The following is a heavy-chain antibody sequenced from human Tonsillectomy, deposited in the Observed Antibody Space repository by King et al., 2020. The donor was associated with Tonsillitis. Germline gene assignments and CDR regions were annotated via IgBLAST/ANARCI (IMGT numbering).Heavy chain of an antibody. CDR2: IYYSGST. D-gene: IGHD4-23*01. J-gene: IGHJ5*02. Sequence: QLQESGPGLVKPSETLSLTCTVSGGSSSSSSYYWGWIRQPPGKGLEWIGSIYYSGSTYYNPSLKSRLTISVETSKNQFSLKLSSVTAADTAVYYCARQPTVVTPFNWFNPWGQGTLVTVSS. CDR3: ARQPTVVTPFNWFNP. V-gene: IGHV4-39*01. CDR1: GGSSSSSSYY.